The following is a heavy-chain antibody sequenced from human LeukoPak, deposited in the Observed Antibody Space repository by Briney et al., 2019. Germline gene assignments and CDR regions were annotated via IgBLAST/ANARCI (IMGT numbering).Heavy chain of an antibody. CDR1: GITLSDHY. CDR2: TRNRANSYTT. J-gene: IGHJ4*02. Sequence: GGSLRLSCAASGITLSDHYMDWVRQAPGKGLEWVGRTRNRANSYTTEYAASVKGRFTISRDDSKNSLYLQMNSLRAEDTAVYYCAKDVEMSTKWEFDYWGQGTLVTVSS. CDR3: AKDVEMSTKWEFDY. D-gene: IGHD5-24*01. V-gene: IGHV3-72*01.